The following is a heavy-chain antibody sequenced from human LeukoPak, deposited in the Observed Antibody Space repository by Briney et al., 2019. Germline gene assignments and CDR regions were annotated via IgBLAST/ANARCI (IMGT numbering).Heavy chain of an antibody. CDR2: TYYRSKWYN. D-gene: IGHD6-19*01. CDR3: ARQYSSGWHYYYGMDV. CDR1: GDSVSSNSAA. J-gene: IGHJ6*02. V-gene: IGHV6-1*01. Sequence: SQTLSLTCAISGDSVSSNSAAWNWIRQSPSRGLEWLGRTYYRSKWYNDYTVSVKSRITINPDTSKNQFSLQLYSVTPEDTAVYYCARQYSSGWHYYYGMDVWGQGTTVTVSS.